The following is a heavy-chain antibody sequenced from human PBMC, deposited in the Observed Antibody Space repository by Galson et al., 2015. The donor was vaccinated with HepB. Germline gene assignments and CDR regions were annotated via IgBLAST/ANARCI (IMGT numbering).Heavy chain of an antibody. CDR2: ISAYNGNT. Sequence: SVKVSCKASGYTFTSYGISWVRQAPGQGLEWMGWISAYNGNTNYAQKLQGRVTMTTDTPTSTAYMELRSLRSDDTAVYYCALVTPGYYYYGMDVWGQGTTVTVSS. D-gene: IGHD4-23*01. J-gene: IGHJ6*02. CDR1: GYTFTSYG. CDR3: ALVTPGYYYYGMDV. V-gene: IGHV1-18*04.